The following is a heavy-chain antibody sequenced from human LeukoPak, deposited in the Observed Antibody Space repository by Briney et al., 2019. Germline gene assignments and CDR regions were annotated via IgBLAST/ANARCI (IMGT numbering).Heavy chain of an antibody. V-gene: IGHV3-21*01. CDR3: ARGASGHSSNWNFPYYYYYMDV. J-gene: IGHJ6*03. D-gene: IGHD1-1*01. Sequence: GGSLRLSCAASGFTFSSYSMNWVRQAPGKGLEWVSSISSSSSYIYYADSVKGRFTISRDNAKNSLYLQMNSLRDDDTAMYYCARGASGHSSNWNFPYYYYYMDVWGKGTTVTISS. CDR2: ISSSSSYI. CDR1: GFTFSSYS.